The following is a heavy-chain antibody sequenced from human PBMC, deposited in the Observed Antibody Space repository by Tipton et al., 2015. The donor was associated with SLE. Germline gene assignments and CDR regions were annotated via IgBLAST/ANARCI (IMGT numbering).Heavy chain of an antibody. CDR3: AIPTVGATGGFDS. D-gene: IGHD1-26*01. V-gene: IGHV4-39*07. CDR1: GGSISSSPYY. Sequence: TLSLTCTVSGGSISSSPYYWAWIRQPPGKGLEWIGTVYSGGNTYHIPSLKTRVTISVDTSRNQFSLKLTSVTAADTAVYYCAIPTVGATGGFDSWGHGTPVIVSS. J-gene: IGHJ4*01. CDR2: VYSGGNT.